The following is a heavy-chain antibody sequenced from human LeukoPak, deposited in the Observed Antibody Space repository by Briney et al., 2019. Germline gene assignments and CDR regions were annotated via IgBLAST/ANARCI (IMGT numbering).Heavy chain of an antibody. D-gene: IGHD2-2*01. CDR2: ISGSGGST. V-gene: IGHV3-23*01. Sequence: GGSLRLSCAASGFTFSSYALSWVRQAPGKGLECVSAISGSGGSTYYADSVKGRFTISRDNSKNTLYLQMNSLRAEDTAVYYCAIEADQLLLRAYYYYYYGMYVWGQGTTVTVSS. J-gene: IGHJ6*02. CDR3: AIEADQLLLRAYYYYYYGMYV. CDR1: GFTFSSYA.